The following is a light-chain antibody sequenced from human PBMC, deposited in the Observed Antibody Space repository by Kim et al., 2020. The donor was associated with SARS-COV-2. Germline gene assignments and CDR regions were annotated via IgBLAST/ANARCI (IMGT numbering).Light chain of an antibody. CDR2: KTS. Sequence: DIQMTQSPSTLSASVGDRVTITCRASQSVSNWLALYQQKPGKAPELLMYKTSTLEGGVPSRFSGSGSGTEFTLTINSLQPDDSATYHCQQYNGDPYTFGQGTKLEI. CDR3: QQYNGDPYT. CDR1: QSVSNW. J-gene: IGKJ2*01. V-gene: IGKV1-5*03.